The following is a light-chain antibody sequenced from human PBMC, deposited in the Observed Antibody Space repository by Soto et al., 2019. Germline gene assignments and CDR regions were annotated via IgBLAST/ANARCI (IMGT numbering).Light chain of an antibody. Sequence: QSALTQPASVSGSPGQSITISCTGTSSDVDDYNYVSWYQQHPGKAPKLIISDVSNRPSGFSNRFSGSKCGHTASLTISGLQAEDEADYYCSSYPRTNTVLFGGGNKLTVL. CDR2: DVS. CDR1: SSDVDDYNY. J-gene: IGLJ2*01. V-gene: IGLV2-14*03. CDR3: SSYPRTNTVL.